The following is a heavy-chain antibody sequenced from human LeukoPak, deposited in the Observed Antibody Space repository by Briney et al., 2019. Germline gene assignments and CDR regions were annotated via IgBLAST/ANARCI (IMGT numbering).Heavy chain of an antibody. CDR2: ISSDGRNK. J-gene: IGHJ3*01. D-gene: IGHD5-18*01. CDR1: GFTFSHFA. CDR3: AKSASGYSYAYVAV. Sequence: PGGSLRLSCEASGFTFSHFAMLWVRQAPGKGLEWVAVISSDGRNKYYADSVKGRFTISRDNSKNTLDLQMNSLRAEDTAVYYCAKSASGYSYAYVAVWGQGTMVTVSS. V-gene: IGHV3-30*18.